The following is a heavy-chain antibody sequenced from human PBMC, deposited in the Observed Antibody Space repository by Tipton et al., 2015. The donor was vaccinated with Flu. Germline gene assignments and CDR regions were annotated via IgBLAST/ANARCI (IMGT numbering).Heavy chain of an antibody. Sequence: SLRLSCAASGFTFSGYGMHWVRQAPGKGLEWVAFIRHDESDKYYADSVKGRFTISRDNSKNALYLLIKSLRAEDTAVYYCAKDGWDASGWYPFDYWGQGTLVTVSS. CDR2: IRHDESDK. CDR1: GFTFSGYG. J-gene: IGHJ4*02. D-gene: IGHD6-19*01. V-gene: IGHV3-30*02. CDR3: AKDGWDASGWYPFDY.